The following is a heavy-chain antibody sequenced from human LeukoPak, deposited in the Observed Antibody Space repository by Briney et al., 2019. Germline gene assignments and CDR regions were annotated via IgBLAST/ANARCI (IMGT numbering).Heavy chain of an antibody. Sequence: GGSLRLSCAASGFTFSSYEMNWVRQAPGKGLEWVSYISSSGSTIYYADSVKGRFTISRDNAKNSLYLQMNSLRAEDTAVYYCARVGYCSGGSCYLFSKSWAFDYWGQGTLVTVSS. J-gene: IGHJ4*02. V-gene: IGHV3-48*03. CDR2: ISSSGSTI. CDR3: ARVGYCSGGSCYLFSKSWAFDY. D-gene: IGHD2-15*01. CDR1: GFTFSSYE.